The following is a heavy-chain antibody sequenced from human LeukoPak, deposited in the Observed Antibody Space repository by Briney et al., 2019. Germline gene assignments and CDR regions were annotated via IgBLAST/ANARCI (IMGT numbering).Heavy chain of an antibody. J-gene: IGHJ5*02. D-gene: IGHD2-15*01. CDR2: INHSGST. CDR3: VAARVVGAAKLWFDP. V-gene: IGHV4-34*01. Sequence: SETLSLTCAVYGGSFSGYYWSWIRQPPGKGLEWIGEINHSGSTNYNPSLKSRVTISVDTSKNQFSLKLSSVTAADTAVYYCVAARVVGAAKLWFDPWGQGTLVTVSS. CDR1: GGSFSGYY.